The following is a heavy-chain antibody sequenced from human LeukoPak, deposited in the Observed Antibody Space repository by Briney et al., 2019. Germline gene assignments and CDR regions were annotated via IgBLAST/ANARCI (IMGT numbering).Heavy chain of an antibody. Sequence: SVKVSCKASGGTFSSYAISWVRQAPGQGLEWMGGIIPIFGTANYAQKFQGRVTITADESTSTAYMELSSLRSEDTAVYYCARDGEGYCSGGSCYSADYWGQGILVTVSS. V-gene: IGHV1-69*01. CDR3: ARDGEGYCSGGSCYSADY. CDR1: GGTFSSYA. CDR2: IIPIFGTA. D-gene: IGHD2-15*01. J-gene: IGHJ4*02.